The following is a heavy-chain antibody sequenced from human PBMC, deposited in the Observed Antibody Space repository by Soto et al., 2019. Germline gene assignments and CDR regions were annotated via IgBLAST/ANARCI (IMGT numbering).Heavy chain of an antibody. J-gene: IGHJ4*02. CDR1: GGSISSSSYY. Sequence: PSETLSLPCTVSGGSISSSSYYWGWIRQPPGKGLEWIGSIYYSGSTNYNPSLKSRVTISVDTSKNQFSLKLSSVTAADTAVYYCARDRSYRAVAGVGGSYYFDYWGQGTLVTVSS. D-gene: IGHD6-19*01. CDR3: ARDRSYRAVAGVGGSYYFDY. CDR2: IYYSGST. V-gene: IGHV4-39*07.